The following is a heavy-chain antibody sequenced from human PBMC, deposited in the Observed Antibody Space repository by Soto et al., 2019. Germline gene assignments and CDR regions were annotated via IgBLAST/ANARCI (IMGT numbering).Heavy chain of an antibody. V-gene: IGHV5-51*01. CDR2: IYPGDSDI. D-gene: IGHD3-22*01. J-gene: IGHJ4*02. CDR3: TRHGGLESSGYYSN. CDR1: GYSFSNYW. Sequence: GESLKISCKGSGYSFSNYWIGWVRQMPGKGLEWLGIIYPGDSDIRYNPSFQGQVTMSPDRSISTAYLQWRSLKAPDTALYYCTRHGGLESSGYYSNWGQGTLVTVSS.